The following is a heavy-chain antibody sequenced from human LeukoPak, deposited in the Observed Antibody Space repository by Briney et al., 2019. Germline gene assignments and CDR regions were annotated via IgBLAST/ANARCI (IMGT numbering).Heavy chain of an antibody. J-gene: IGHJ5*02. CDR1: GGSISSYY. CDR3: ARETGETNWFDP. Sequence: SETLSLTCTVSGGSISSYYWSWVRQPPGKGLEGIGYIYYSGSTNYNPSLKGRVTISVDTSKNQFSLKLSSVTAADTAVYYCARETGETNWFDPWGQGTLVTVSS. V-gene: IGHV4-59*01. CDR2: IYYSGST. D-gene: IGHD7-27*01.